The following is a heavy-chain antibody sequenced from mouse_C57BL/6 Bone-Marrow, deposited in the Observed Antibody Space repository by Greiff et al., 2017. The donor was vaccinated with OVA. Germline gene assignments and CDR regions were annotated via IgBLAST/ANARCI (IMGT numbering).Heavy chain of an antibody. CDR3: ARKDLLWLRREYFDV. CDR2: INPGSGGT. V-gene: IGHV1-54*01. D-gene: IGHD2-2*01. Sequence: QVQLQQSGAELVRPGTSVKVSCKASGYAFTNYLIEWVKQRPGQGLEWIGVINPGSGGTNYNEKFKGKATLTADKSSSTAYMQLSSLTSEDSAVYFGARKDLLWLRREYFDVWGTGTTVTVSS. J-gene: IGHJ1*03. CDR1: GYAFTNYL.